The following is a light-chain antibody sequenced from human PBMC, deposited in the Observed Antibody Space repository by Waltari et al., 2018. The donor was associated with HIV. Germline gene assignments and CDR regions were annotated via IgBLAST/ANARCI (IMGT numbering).Light chain of an antibody. CDR2: SAS. J-gene: IGKJ3*01. CDR1: PDISNS. CDR3: QQASFFPLT. Sequence: DIQMTPSPSSVSGSVGDRVTLTCRASPDISNSLAWYQQRPGKAPKLLIYSASNLQTGVPSRFSGSGSGTDFTLTISSLQPEDFATYYCQQASFFPLTFGPGTKVEVK. V-gene: IGKV1-12*01.